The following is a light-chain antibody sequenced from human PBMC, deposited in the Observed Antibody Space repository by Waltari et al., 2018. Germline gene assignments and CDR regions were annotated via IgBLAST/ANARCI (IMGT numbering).Light chain of an antibody. CDR1: QSNVGDNV. J-gene: IGLJ3*02. CDR3: ATWDDSPTGRWV. Sequence: QSVLTQPPSASGTPGQRVTISCSGSQSNVGDNVGHWYHQVPGTAPTLVIYRNDQRPSGVPDRFTASKAGTSASLAISGLQSEDEGDYYCATWDDSPTGRWVFGGGTRVTVL. CDR2: RND. V-gene: IGLV1-44*01.